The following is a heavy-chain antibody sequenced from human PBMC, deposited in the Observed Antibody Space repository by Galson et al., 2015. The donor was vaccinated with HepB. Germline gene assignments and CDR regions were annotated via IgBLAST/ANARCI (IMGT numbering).Heavy chain of an antibody. CDR1: GFTFSSYG. CDR2: IWYDGSNK. CDR3: ARGPYCSSTSCYLYYYYYGMDV. D-gene: IGHD2-2*01. J-gene: IGHJ6*02. Sequence: SLRLSCAASGFTFSSYGMHWVRQAPGKGLEWVAVIWYDGSNKYYADSVKGRFTISRDNSKNTLYLQMNSLRAEDTAVYYCARGPYCSSTSCYLYYYYYGMDVWGQGTTVTVSS. V-gene: IGHV3-33*01.